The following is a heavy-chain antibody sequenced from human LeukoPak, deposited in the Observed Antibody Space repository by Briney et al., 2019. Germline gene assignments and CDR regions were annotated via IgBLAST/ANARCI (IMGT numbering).Heavy chain of an antibody. V-gene: IGHV3-7*01. CDR3: ARVRCSSNSCFPDY. CDR2: IKQDGSDK. J-gene: IGHJ4*02. D-gene: IGHD2-2*01. CDR1: GFTFSTYW. Sequence: GGSLRLSCAASGFTFSTYWMSWVRQAPGKGLEWVDNIKQDGSDKYYVDSVKGRFTISRDNAKNSLFLQMNSLRAEDTAVYYCARVRCSSNSCFPDYWGQGTLVTVSS.